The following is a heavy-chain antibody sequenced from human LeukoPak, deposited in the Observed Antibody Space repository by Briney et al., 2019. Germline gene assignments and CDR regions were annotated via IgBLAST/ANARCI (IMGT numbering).Heavy chain of an antibody. CDR3: ARKSHRQLVRGWFDP. D-gene: IGHD6-13*01. Sequence: PSETLSLTCAVYGGSFSGYYWSWIRQPPGKGLEWIGEINHSGSTNYNPSLKSRVTISVDTSKNQFSLKLSSVTAADTAVYYCARKSHRQLVRGWFDPWGQGTLVTVSS. CDR2: INHSGST. CDR1: GGSFSGYY. J-gene: IGHJ5*02. V-gene: IGHV4-34*01.